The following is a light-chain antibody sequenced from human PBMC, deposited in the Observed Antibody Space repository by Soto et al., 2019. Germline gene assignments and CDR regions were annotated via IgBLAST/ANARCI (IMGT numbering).Light chain of an antibody. V-gene: IGKV1-39*01. CDR1: QSISIY. Sequence: DIQMTQSPSSLSASVGDRVTITCRASQSISIYLNWYQQKPGKAPKLLIFAASSLQSGVPSRFSGSGSGTDFTLTVSSLQPEDFATYYCQQSYTSRITFGLGTKVDIK. CDR3: QQSYTSRIT. J-gene: IGKJ1*01. CDR2: AAS.